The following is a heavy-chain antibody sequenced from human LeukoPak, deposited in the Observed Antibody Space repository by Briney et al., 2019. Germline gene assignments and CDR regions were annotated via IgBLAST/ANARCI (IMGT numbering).Heavy chain of an antibody. CDR2: IYISGST. CDR1: GGSISSGSYY. CDR3: ARDRYSSSWSGQGSWFDP. D-gene: IGHD6-13*01. V-gene: IGHV4-61*02. J-gene: IGHJ5*02. Sequence: SETLSLTCTVSGGSISSGSYYWSWIRQPAGTGLEWIGRIYISGSTNYNPSLKSRVTISVDTSKNQFSLKLNSVTAADTAVYYCARDRYSSSWSGQGSWFDPWGQGTLVTVSS.